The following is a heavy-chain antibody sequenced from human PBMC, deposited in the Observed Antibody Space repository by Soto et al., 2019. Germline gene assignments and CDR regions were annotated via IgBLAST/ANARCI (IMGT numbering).Heavy chain of an antibody. CDR1: SGSISSCD. D-gene: IGHD3-22*01. CDR3: ARASSAYYPDY. CDR2: IYFSGTT. J-gene: IGHJ4*02. V-gene: IGHV4-59*01. Sequence: SETLSLTCTVYSGSISSCDWSWIRQPPGKGLEWIGYIYFSGTTTYNPSLKSRVTISVDTSKNQFSLKLRSVTAADTAIYYCARASSAYYPDYWGQGTLVTVSS.